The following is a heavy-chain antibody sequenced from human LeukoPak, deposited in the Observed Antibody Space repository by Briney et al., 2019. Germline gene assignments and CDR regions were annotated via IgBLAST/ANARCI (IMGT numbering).Heavy chain of an antibody. D-gene: IGHD6-6*01. CDR3: ARLDAAARLHPNWFDP. Sequence: GESLKISCKGSGYSFTSYWIGWVRQMPGKGLEWMGIIYPGDSDTRYSPSFQGQVTISADKSISTAYLQWSSLKASDTVIYYCARLDAAARLHPNWFDPWGQGTPVTVSS. J-gene: IGHJ5*02. V-gene: IGHV5-51*01. CDR1: GYSFTSYW. CDR2: IYPGDSDT.